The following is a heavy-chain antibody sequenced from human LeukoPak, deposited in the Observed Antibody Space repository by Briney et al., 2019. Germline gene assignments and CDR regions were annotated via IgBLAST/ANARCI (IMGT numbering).Heavy chain of an antibody. CDR2: IYYSGST. J-gene: IGHJ6*02. Sequence: PSETLSLTCTVSGGSISSSSYYWGWIRQPPGKGLEWIGYIYYSGSTNYNPSLKSRVTISVDTSKNQFSLKLSSVTAADTAVYYCASRDVWGQGTTVTVSS. CDR3: ASRDV. CDR1: GGSISSSSYY. V-gene: IGHV4-61*05.